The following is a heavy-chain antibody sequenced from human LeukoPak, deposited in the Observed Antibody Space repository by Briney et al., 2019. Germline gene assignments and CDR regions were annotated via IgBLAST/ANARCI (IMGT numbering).Heavy chain of an antibody. J-gene: IGHJ4*02. D-gene: IGHD6-19*01. Sequence: PGRSLRLSCAASGFTFSSYGMHWVRQAPGKGLEWVAVIWYDGSKKDYADSVKGRFTISRDNSKNTLYLQMNSLRTEDTAVYYCASNTGYSSGPNLYWGQGTLVTVSS. CDR3: ASNTGYSSGPNLY. CDR2: IWYDGSKK. CDR1: GFTFSSYG. V-gene: IGHV3-33*01.